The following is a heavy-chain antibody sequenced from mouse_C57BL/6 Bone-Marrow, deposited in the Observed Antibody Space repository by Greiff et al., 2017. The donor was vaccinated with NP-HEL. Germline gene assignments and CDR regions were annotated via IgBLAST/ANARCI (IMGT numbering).Heavy chain of an antibody. V-gene: IGHV1-85*01. J-gene: IGHJ4*01. D-gene: IGHD3-2*02. CDR3: ASRLYYYAMDY. CDR2: IYPRDGST. CDR1: GYTFTSYD. Sequence: VKLQESGPELVKPGASVKLSCKASGYTFTSYDINWVKQRPGQGLEWIGWIYPRDGSTKYNEKFKGKATLTVDTSSSTAYMELHSLTSEDSAVYFCASRLYYYAMDYWGQGTSVTVSS.